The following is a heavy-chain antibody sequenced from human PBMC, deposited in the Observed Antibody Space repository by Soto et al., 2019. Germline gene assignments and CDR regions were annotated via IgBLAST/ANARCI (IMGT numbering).Heavy chain of an antibody. CDR2: IYYSGST. D-gene: IGHD6-6*01. Sequence: SETLSLTCTVSGGSISSSSYYWGWIRQPPGKGLEWIGSIYYSGSTYYNPSLKSRVTISVDTSKNQFSLKLSSVTAADTAVYYCARHDPDSSSSHWFDPWGQGTLVTVSS. CDR1: GGSISSSSYY. CDR3: ARHDPDSSSSHWFDP. J-gene: IGHJ5*02. V-gene: IGHV4-39*01.